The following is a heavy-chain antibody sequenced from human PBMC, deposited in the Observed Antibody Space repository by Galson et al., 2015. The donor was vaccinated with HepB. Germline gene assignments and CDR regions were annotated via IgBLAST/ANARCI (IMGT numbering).Heavy chain of an antibody. V-gene: IGHV4-34*01. CDR1: GGSFSGYY. J-gene: IGHJ4*02. CDR2: INHSGST. D-gene: IGHD2-2*01. Sequence: ETLSLTCAVYGGSFSGYYWSWIRQPPGKGLEWFGEINHSGSTNYNPSLKSRVTISVDTSKNQFSLKLSSVTAADTAVYYCARGLRDIVVVPAPGYFDYWGQGTLVTVSS. CDR3: ARGLRDIVVVPAPGYFDY.